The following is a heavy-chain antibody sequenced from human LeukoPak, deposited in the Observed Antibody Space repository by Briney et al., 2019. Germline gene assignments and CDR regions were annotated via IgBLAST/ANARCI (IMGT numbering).Heavy chain of an antibody. D-gene: IGHD6-19*01. CDR2: IKQDGSET. J-gene: IGHJ4*02. Sequence: GGSLRLSCAASGFTFSTYWMSWVRQAPGKGLEWVANIKQDGSETYYVDSVKGRFTISRDNAKNSLYLQMNSLRAEDTAVYYCARGAYDSGWPRLDYWGQGTLVTVSA. CDR1: GFTFSTYW. V-gene: IGHV3-7*01. CDR3: ARGAYDSGWPRLDY.